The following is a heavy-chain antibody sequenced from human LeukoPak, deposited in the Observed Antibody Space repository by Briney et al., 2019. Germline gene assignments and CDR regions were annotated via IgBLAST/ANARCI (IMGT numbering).Heavy chain of an antibody. CDR2: IYSGGST. J-gene: IGHJ4*02. D-gene: IGHD4-17*01. CDR3: AREPTVTGLYDY. Sequence: PGGSLRLSCAASGFTFSSYSMNWVRQAPGKGLEWVSVIYSGGSTYYADSVKGRFTISRDNSKNTLYLQMNSLRAEDTAVYYCAREPTVTGLYDYWGQGTLVTVSS. CDR1: GFTFSSYS. V-gene: IGHV3-53*01.